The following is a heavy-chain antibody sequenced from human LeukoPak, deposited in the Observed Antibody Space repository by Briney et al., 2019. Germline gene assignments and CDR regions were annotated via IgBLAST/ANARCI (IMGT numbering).Heavy chain of an antibody. J-gene: IGHJ1*01. CDR3: ARDSAGLYYYGSGSPEYFQH. D-gene: IGHD3-10*01. CDR1: GFTFSSYN. Sequence: GGSLRLSCAASGFTFSSYNMNWVRQAPGKGLEWVSSISTGSSYIYYADSVKGRFTISRDDAKNSLYLQMNSLRSEDTAVYYCARDSAGLYYYGSGSPEYFQHWGQITLVTVSS. CDR2: ISTGSSYI. V-gene: IGHV3-21*01.